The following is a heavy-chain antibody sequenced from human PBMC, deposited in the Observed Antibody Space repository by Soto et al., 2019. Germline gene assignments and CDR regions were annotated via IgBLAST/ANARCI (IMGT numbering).Heavy chain of an antibody. CDR3: AKNHWIMATTFFDS. CDR2: ISGSGDIT. D-gene: IGHD5-12*01. J-gene: IGHJ4*02. V-gene: IGHV3-23*01. Sequence: LRLSCAASGLTFSTYAISWVRQSPGKGLEWVSGISGSGDITYYADSVKGRFTISRDNSKHTMYLQMRSLRAEDTAVYFCAKNHWIMATTFFDSWGQGILVTVSS. CDR1: GLTFSTYA.